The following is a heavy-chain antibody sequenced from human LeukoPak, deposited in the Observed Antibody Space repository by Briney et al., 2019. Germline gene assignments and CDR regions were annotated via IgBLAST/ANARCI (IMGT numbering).Heavy chain of an antibody. V-gene: IGHV3-30*03. CDR1: GFTFSSYG. CDR2: ISYDGSNK. D-gene: IGHD1-1*01. J-gene: IGHJ4*02. Sequence: GRSLRLSCAASGFTFSSYGMHWVRQAPGKGLEWVAVISYDGSNKYYADSVKGRFTISRDNAKNSLYLQMNSLRAEDTAVYYCARDLPLPMVEPIDQRWGQGTLVTVSS. CDR3: ARDLPLPMVEPIDQR.